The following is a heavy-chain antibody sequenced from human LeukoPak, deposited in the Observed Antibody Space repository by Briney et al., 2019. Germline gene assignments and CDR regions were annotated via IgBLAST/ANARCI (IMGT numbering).Heavy chain of an antibody. CDR1: GGSFSGYY. D-gene: IGHD6-19*01. V-gene: IGHV4-34*01. Sequence: SETLSLTCAVYGGSFSGYYWGWIRQPPGKGLEWIGEINHSGSTNYNPSLKSRVTISVDTSKNQFSLKLSSVTAADTAVYYCASHRIAVAGNNDAFDIWGQGTMVTVSS. CDR3: ASHRIAVAGNNDAFDI. CDR2: INHSGST. J-gene: IGHJ3*02.